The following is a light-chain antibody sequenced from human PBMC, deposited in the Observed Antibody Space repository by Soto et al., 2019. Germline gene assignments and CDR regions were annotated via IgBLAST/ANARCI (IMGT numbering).Light chain of an antibody. CDR2: EAS. CDR3: QQYGNSPQT. CDR1: QSVSSTY. Sequence: EIVLTQSPGTLSLSPGERATLSCRASQSVSSTYVAWYQQRPGQTPKLLIYEASTRATGIPDRFSGSGSGTDYTLTIGRLEPEDFAVYYCQQYGNSPQTFGQGTKLEIK. V-gene: IGKV3-20*01. J-gene: IGKJ1*01.